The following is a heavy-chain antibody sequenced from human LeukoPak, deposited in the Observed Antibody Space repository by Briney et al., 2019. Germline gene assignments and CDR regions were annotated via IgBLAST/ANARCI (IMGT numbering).Heavy chain of an antibody. Sequence: PSQTLSLTCTVSGGSISSGDYYWSWIRQPPGKGLEWIGYIYYSGSTYYNPSLKSRVTISVDTSKNQFSLKLSSVTAADTAVYYCAGSRGLWFGESPDYFEYWGQGTLVTVSS. CDR1: GGSISSGDYY. CDR2: IYYSGST. V-gene: IGHV4-30-4*08. J-gene: IGHJ4*02. CDR3: AGSRGLWFGESPDYFEY. D-gene: IGHD3-10*01.